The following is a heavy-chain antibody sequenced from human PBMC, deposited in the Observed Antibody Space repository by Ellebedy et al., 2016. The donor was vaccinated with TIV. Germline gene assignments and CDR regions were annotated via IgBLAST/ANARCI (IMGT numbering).Heavy chain of an antibody. V-gene: IGHV1-2*06. CDR1: GYTFTGYY. Sequence: ASVKVSCKASGYTFTGYYIHWVRQAPGQGLEWMGHINPNSGGAVSAQKFQGRVTMTRDTSTSTVYMELSSLRSEDTAVYYCARDPHDIAIPSYYYGLDVWGQGTTVTVSS. CDR3: ARDPHDIAIPSYYYGLDV. J-gene: IGHJ6*02. CDR2: INPNSGGA. D-gene: IGHD3-9*01.